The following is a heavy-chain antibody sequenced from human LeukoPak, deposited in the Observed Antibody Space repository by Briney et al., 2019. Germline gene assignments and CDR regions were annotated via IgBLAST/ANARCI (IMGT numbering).Heavy chain of an antibody. CDR1: GGSISSYY. J-gene: IGHJ1*01. CDR2: IYYSGST. V-gene: IGHV4-59*01. Sequence: SETLSLTCTVSGGSISSYYWSWIRQPPGKGLEWIGYIYYSGSTNYNPSLKSRVTISVDTSKNQFSLKLSSVTAADTAVYYCARAVAAAGTGHFQHWGQGTLVTVSS. D-gene: IGHD6-13*01. CDR3: ARAVAAAGTGHFQH.